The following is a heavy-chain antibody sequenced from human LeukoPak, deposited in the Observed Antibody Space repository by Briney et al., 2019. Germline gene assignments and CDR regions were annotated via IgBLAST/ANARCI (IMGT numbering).Heavy chain of an antibody. J-gene: IGHJ3*02. Sequence: ASVKASCKPSGYTFTSYYMHCVRQAPGQRPEWMGIINPSGGSTSYAQKFQGRVTMTRDTSTSTVYMELSSLRSEDTAVYYCASLSQHYYDSSGYYFDAFDIWGQGTMATVSS. D-gene: IGHD3-22*01. CDR3: ASLSQHYYDSSGYYFDAFDI. V-gene: IGHV1-46*01. CDR1: GYTFTSYY. CDR2: INPSGGST.